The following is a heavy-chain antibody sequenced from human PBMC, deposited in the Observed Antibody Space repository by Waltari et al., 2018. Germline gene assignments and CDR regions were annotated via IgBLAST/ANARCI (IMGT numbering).Heavy chain of an antibody. J-gene: IGHJ4*02. D-gene: IGHD3-10*01. Sequence: EVRLLESGGGLVQPGGSLRLACDVSGLIFSTYWMTWVRQSPGKGLEWVANLNYDGSEKHYVDSVKGRFTISRDNSKSSLFLQMNSLRAEDTAIYYCATYRWLGYWGQGSLVTVSS. V-gene: IGHV3-7*03. CDR3: ATYRWLGY. CDR2: LNYDGSEK. CDR1: GLIFSTYW.